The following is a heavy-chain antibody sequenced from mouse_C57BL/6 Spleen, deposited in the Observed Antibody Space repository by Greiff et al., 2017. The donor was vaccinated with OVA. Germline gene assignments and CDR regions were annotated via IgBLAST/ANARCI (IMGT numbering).Heavy chain of an antibody. CDR3: ARQDPFDY. J-gene: IGHJ2*01. CDR2: ISSGSSTI. Sequence: DVKLVESGGGLVKPGGSLKISCAASGFTFSDYGMHWVRQAPEKGLEWVAYISSGSSTIYYADTVKGRFTISRDNAKNTLFLQMTSLRSEDTAMYYCARQDPFDYWGQGTTLTVSS. V-gene: IGHV5-17*01. CDR1: GFTFSDYG.